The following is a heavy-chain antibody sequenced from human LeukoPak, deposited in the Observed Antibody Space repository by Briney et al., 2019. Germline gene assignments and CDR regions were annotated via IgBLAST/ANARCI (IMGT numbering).Heavy chain of an antibody. CDR2: INHSGYT. Sequence: SETLSLTCAVSGVSFNDYYWSWVRQTPGKGREWIGEINHSGYTNDSPSLKSRVTLSIDTSRKQSSLNLRSVTVADSGIYYCTRMTTGHDYWGQGTLVTVSS. D-gene: IGHD4-17*01. V-gene: IGHV4-34*01. CDR3: TRMTTGHDY. J-gene: IGHJ4*02. CDR1: GVSFNDYY.